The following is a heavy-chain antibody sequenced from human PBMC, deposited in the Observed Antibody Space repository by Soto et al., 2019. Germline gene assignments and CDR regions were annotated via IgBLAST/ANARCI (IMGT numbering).Heavy chain of an antibody. J-gene: IGHJ4*02. CDR3: ARDPSPGDH. CDR2: ILSSGSHM. Sequence: PGGSLRLSCVASGFTFSTYTMNWVRQAPGKGLEWVSSILSSGSHMFYADSVTGRFTISRDNAKNSLYLQMNSLRAEDTAVYYCARDPSPGDHWGQGTLVTVSS. CDR1: GFTFSTYT. V-gene: IGHV3-21*01.